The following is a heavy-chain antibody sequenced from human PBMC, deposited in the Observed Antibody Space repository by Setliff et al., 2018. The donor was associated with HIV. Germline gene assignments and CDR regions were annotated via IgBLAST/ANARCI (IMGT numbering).Heavy chain of an antibody. J-gene: IGHJ4*02. Sequence: SETLSLTCTVSGGSISSYYWRWIRQPPGKGLEWIGYIYYSGSTNYNPSLKSRVTISVDTSKNQFSLKLSSATAADTAVYYCARGGGYYAPWVYWGQGTLVTVSS. CDR2: IYYSGST. CDR3: ARGGGYYAPWVY. CDR1: GGSISSYY. V-gene: IGHV4-59*01. D-gene: IGHD3-22*01.